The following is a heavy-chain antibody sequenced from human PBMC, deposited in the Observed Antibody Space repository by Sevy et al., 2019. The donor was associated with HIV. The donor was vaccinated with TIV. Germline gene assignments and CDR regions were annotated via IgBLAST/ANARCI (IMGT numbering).Heavy chain of an antibody. V-gene: IGHV1-24*01. CDR3: ATNSPGYSSGWYLSREV. D-gene: IGHD6-19*01. J-gene: IGHJ4*02. Sequence: ASVKVSCKVSGYTLTELSMHWVRQAPGKGLEWMAGFDPEDGETIYAQKFQGRVTMTEDTSTDTAYMELSSLRSEDTAVYYCATNSPGYSSGWYLSREVWGQGTLVTVSS. CDR1: GYTLTELS. CDR2: FDPEDGET.